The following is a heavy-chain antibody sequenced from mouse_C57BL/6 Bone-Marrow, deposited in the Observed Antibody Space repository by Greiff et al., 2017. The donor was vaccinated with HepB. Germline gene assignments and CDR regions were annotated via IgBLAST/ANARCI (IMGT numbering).Heavy chain of an antibody. CDR2: IYPRSGNT. CDR1: GYTFTSYG. D-gene: IGHD1-1*01. V-gene: IGHV1-81*01. Sequence: VQLQQSGAELARPGASVKLSCKASGYTFTSYGISWVKQRTGQGLEWIGEIYPRSGNTYYNEKFKGKATLTADKSSSTAYMELRSLTSEDSAVYFCASWPHYYGSSYWYFDDWGTGTTVTVSS. CDR3: ASWPHYYGSSYWYFDD. J-gene: IGHJ1*03.